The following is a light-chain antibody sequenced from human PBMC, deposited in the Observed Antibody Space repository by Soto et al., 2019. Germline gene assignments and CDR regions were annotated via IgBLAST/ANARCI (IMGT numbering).Light chain of an antibody. CDR1: STDVDGYDY. Sequence: QSVLTQPASVSGSPGQSITISCTGASTDVDGYDYVSWYQQHPGQAPKLMIYDVNNRPSGVSYRFSGSESGDTASLTISGLQAEDDADYYCSSYTSSAPLYVFVTGTKVTVL. CDR2: DVN. J-gene: IGLJ1*01. V-gene: IGLV2-14*03. CDR3: SSYTSSAPLYV.